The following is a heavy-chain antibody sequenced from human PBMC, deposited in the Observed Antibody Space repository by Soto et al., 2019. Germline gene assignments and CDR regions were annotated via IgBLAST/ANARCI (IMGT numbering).Heavy chain of an antibody. V-gene: IGHV3-13*01. J-gene: IGHJ6*02. Sequence: GCALRLSCAASGFTFSSYDMHWVRQATGKGLEWVSAIGTAGDTYYPGSVKGRFTISRENAKNSLYLQMNSLRAGDTAVYYCAREMSGGIKIFGAPGGMDVWGQGTTVTASS. D-gene: IGHD3-3*01. CDR1: GFTFSSYD. CDR2: IGTAGDT. CDR3: AREMSGGIKIFGAPGGMDV.